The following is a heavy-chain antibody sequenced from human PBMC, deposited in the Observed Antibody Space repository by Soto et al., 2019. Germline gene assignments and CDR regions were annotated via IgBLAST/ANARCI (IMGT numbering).Heavy chain of an antibody. CDR2: ISAYNGNT. V-gene: IGHV1-18*01. Sequence: ASVKVSCKASGYTFTSYGISWVRQAPGQGLEWMGWISAYNGNTNYAQKLQGRVTMTTDTSTSTAYMELRSLRSDDTAVYYCARDALDDYRKAYYYCGMDVWGQVTTVT. CDR1: GYTFTSYG. D-gene: IGHD4-4*01. CDR3: ARDALDDYRKAYYYCGMDV. J-gene: IGHJ6*02.